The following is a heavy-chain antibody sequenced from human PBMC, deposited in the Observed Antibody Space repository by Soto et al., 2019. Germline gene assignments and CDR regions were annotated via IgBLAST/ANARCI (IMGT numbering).Heavy chain of an antibody. CDR1: EGTFNSYA. J-gene: IGHJ4*02. CDR3: ASGASRWYPYFFDS. CDR2: IIPYYNTL. Sequence: QAQVVQSGAEVRKPGSSVKLSCKASEGTFNSYAIAWVRQAPGQGLEWMGGIIPYYNTLNYAQKFQDRVTITSDDSTNTVYMELSSLRSDDTAVYFCASGASRWYPYFFDSWAQGTLVTVSS. D-gene: IGHD6-13*01. V-gene: IGHV1-69*01.